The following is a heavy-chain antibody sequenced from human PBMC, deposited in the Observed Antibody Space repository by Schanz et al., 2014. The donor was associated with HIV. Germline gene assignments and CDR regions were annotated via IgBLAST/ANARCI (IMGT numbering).Heavy chain of an antibody. Sequence: QLQLVQSGAGVTKPGASVKVSCKASAYTFTSQYMHWVRQAPGQGLEWMGLINPYDGSTSNAQKFQGRVTMTRDTSTSTVYMQLSSLTSDDTAVYYCARGDILTGLYPYYFDSWGQGTLVTVSS. CDR3: ARGDILTGLYPYYFDS. CDR2: INPYDGST. CDR1: AYTFTSQY. V-gene: IGHV1-46*01. J-gene: IGHJ4*02. D-gene: IGHD3-9*01.